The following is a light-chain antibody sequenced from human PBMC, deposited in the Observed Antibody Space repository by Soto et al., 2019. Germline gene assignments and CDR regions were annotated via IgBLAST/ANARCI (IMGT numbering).Light chain of an antibody. V-gene: IGLV2-14*01. CDR1: SSDVGGYNY. J-gene: IGLJ2*01. CDR2: EVS. CDR3: SSYTGISTV. Sequence: QSVLTQPASVSGSPGQSITISCTGTSSDVGGYNYVSWYQQHPGKAPKLMIYEVSNRPSGVSNRFSGSKSGNTASLTISGLQAEDEADYYCSSYTGISTVFGGGTKLTVL.